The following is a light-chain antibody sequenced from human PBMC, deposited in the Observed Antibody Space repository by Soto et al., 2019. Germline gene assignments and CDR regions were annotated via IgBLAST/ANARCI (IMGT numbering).Light chain of an antibody. J-gene: IGKJ4*01. CDR3: QQVHDYPIT. Sequence: DIQLTQSPSFLSASVGDRVTVTCRSSQDISSYLAWYQQKPGKAPKVLIYGASTLQSGVPPRFGGSGSGTAFTLTISSLQPGDFANYFCQQVHDYPITFGGGTKVDIK. CDR2: GAS. V-gene: IGKV1-9*01. CDR1: QDISSY.